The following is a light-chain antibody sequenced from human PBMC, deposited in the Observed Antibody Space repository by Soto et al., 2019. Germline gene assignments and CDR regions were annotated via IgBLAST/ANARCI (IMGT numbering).Light chain of an antibody. Sequence: QSVLTQPASVSGSPGQSITISCTGTSSDVGGYNYVSWYQHHPGKAPKLMIYDVSNRPSGVSNRFSGSKSGNTASLTISGLHAEDEADYYCSSYTSSSTVVFGGGTKVTVL. V-gene: IGLV2-14*03. CDR2: DVS. CDR1: SSDVGGYNY. CDR3: SSYTSSSTVV. J-gene: IGLJ2*01.